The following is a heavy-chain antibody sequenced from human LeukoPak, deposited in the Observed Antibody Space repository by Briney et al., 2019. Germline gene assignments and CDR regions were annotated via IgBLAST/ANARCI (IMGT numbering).Heavy chain of an antibody. J-gene: IGHJ5*02. CDR2: IKQDGSEK. CDR3: ARAVVPAAILGYWFDP. Sequence: GGSLRLSCAASGFTFSSFWMSWVRQAPGKGLEWVAHIKQDGSEKYYVDSVKGRFTMSRDNAKNTLYLQMNSLRAEDTAVYYCARAVVPAAILGYWFDPWGQGTLVTVSS. D-gene: IGHD2-2*02. CDR1: GFTFSSFW. V-gene: IGHV3-7*01.